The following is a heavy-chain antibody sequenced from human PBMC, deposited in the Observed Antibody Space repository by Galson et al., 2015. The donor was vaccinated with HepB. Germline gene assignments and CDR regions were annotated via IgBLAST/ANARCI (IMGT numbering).Heavy chain of an antibody. J-gene: IGHJ4*02. D-gene: IGHD4-17*01. V-gene: IGHV3-11*03. CDR2: ISSSSSYT. Sequence: SLRLSCAASGFTFSDYYMSWIRQAPGKGLEWVSYISSSSSYTNYADSVKGRFTISRDNAKNSLYLQMNSLRAEDTAVYYCASYRDYGDYLHYWGQGTLVTVSS. CDR3: ASYRDYGDYLHY. CDR1: GFTFSDYY.